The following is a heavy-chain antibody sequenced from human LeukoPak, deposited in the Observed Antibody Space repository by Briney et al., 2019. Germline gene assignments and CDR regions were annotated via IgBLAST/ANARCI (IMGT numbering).Heavy chain of an antibody. CDR2: ISSSGSGGNT. CDR3: AKDRTVGASYWYFDL. CDR1: GFIFSSYA. D-gene: IGHD1-26*01. V-gene: IGHV3-23*01. J-gene: IGHJ2*01. Sequence: PGGSLRLSCAASGFIFSSYAMSWVRQSPGKGLEWVAGISSSGSGGNTYYADSVKGRFTISRDTSKNILFLQMNTLRAEDTAIYYCAKDRTVGASYWYFDLWGRGTLVTVSS.